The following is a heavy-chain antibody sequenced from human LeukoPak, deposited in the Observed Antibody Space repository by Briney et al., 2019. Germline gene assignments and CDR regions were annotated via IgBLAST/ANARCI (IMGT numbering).Heavy chain of an antibody. J-gene: IGHJ6*03. CDR1: GGSISRSGYS. CDR2: IYYTGST. D-gene: IGHD1-26*01. V-gene: IGHV4-30-4*07. CDR3: ARAPELKYSGSSQAPLYYYYYMDV. Sequence: SETLSLTCAVSGGSISRSGYSWSWIRQPPGKGLEWIGYIYYTGSTYYNPSLKSRLTISLDTSKNQFSLKLSSVTAADTAVYYCARAPELKYSGSSQAPLYYYYYMDVWGKGTTVTVSS.